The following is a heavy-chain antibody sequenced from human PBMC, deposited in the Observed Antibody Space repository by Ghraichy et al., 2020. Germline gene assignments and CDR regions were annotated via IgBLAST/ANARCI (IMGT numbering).Heavy chain of an antibody. D-gene: IGHD2-21*01. CDR3: ASASYCGGDCYSGSFDY. CDR2: IYPGDSDT. J-gene: IGHJ4*02. V-gene: IGHV5-51*01. Sequence: GESLNISCKGSGYSFTSYWIGWVRQMPGKGLEWMGIIYPGDSDTRYSPSFQGQVTISADKSISTAYLQWSSLKASDTAMYYCASASYCGGDCYSGSFDYWGQGTLVTVSS. CDR1: GYSFTSYW.